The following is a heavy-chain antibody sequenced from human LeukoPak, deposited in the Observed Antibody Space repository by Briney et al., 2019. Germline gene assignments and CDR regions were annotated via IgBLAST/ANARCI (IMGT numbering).Heavy chain of an antibody. CDR1: GFTFSDYY. J-gene: IGHJ5*02. V-gene: IGHV3-11*01. Sequence: GGSLRLSCAASGFTFSDYYMTWIRQAPGKGLEWPSHIDSSGDVIYYADSVKGRFTISRDNAKNSVFLQMNSLRAEDTAVYYCAKGTHSSSWHWYDPWGQGTLVTVSS. CDR3: AKGTHSSSWHWYDP. D-gene: IGHD3-22*01. CDR2: IDSSGDVI.